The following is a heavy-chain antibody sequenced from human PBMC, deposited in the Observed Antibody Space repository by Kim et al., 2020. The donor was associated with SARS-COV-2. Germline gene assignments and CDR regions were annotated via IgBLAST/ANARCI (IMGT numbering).Heavy chain of an antibody. Sequence: GGSLRLSCAASGFTFNIYWMHWVRQVPGKGLVWVSRISSDGITKSYADSVKGRFTISRDNAKNTLYLQMNSLRAEDTAVYYCARRYYYDSSGYYAFDIWGQGTMVTVSS. CDR1: GFTFNIYW. D-gene: IGHD3-22*01. V-gene: IGHV3-74*01. CDR3: ARRYYYDSSGYYAFDI. CDR2: ISSDGITK. J-gene: IGHJ3*02.